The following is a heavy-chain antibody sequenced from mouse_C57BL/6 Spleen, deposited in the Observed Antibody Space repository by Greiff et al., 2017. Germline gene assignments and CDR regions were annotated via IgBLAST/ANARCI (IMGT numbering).Heavy chain of an antibody. D-gene: IGHD2-2*01. J-gene: IGHJ3*01. CDR1: GYTFTSYW. CDR2: IYPGSGST. V-gene: IGHV1-55*01. Sequence: QVQLQQPGAELVQPGASVKMSCKASGYTFTSYWITWVQPRPGQGLEWIGDIYPGSGSTNYNEKFKSKATLTVDTSSSTAYMQLSSLTSEDSAVYYCARRRLGAGFAYWGQGTLVTVSA. CDR3: ARRRLGAGFAY.